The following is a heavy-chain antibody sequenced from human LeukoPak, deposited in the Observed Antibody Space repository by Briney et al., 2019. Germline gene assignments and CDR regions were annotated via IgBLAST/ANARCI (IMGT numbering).Heavy chain of an antibody. V-gene: IGHV3-48*03. CDR1: GFSLSSYE. CDR3: ARPHSSSWSLFDY. J-gene: IGHJ4*02. CDR2: ISSSASTI. D-gene: IGHD6-13*01. Sequence: GGSLRLSCAASGFSLSSYEMNWVRQAPGKGLERVSYISSSASTIYYADSVKGRFTISRDNAKNSLYLEMNSLGAEDTAVYYCARPHSSSWSLFDYWGQGTLVTVSS.